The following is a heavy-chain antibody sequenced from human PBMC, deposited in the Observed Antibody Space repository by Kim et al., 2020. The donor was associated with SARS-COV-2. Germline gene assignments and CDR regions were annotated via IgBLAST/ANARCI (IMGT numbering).Heavy chain of an antibody. Sequence: KGRFTISRDNAKNTLYLQMNSLRAEDTAVYYCARVRGIEMATIVEDAFDIWGQGTMVTVSS. D-gene: IGHD5-12*01. CDR3: ARVRGIEMATIVEDAFDI. V-gene: IGHV3-74*01. J-gene: IGHJ3*02.